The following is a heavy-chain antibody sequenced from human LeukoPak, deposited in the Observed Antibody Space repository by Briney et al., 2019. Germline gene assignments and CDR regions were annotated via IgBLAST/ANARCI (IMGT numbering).Heavy chain of an antibody. Sequence: SETLSLTCTVSGYSISSGYYWGWVRQPPGKGLEWIGYIYYSGNTNYNPSLKSRVTISVDTSKNQFSLKLSSVTAADTAVYYCARYASIVVDHDAFDIWGQGTMVTVSS. J-gene: IGHJ3*02. V-gene: IGHV4-61*01. CDR3: ARYASIVVDHDAFDI. CDR2: IYYSGNT. D-gene: IGHD3-22*01. CDR1: GYSISSGYY.